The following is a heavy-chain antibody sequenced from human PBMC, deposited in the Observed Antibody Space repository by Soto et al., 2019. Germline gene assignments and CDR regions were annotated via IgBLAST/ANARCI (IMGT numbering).Heavy chain of an antibody. CDR2: INGDYGNT. CDR1: GYTFYSHS. J-gene: IGHJ6*02. D-gene: IGHD5-18*01. Sequence: QAQLVQSGAEVKKPGASVKVSCKASGYTFYSHSISWVRQAPGQGLEWMGRINGDYGNTQYAQKFRGRVTMTTDTSTTPLYMELTNLRSDDTAGYYCARCIQGDYYYGMDGWGQGTTVNVSS. V-gene: IGHV1-18*01. CDR3: ARCIQGDYYYGMDG.